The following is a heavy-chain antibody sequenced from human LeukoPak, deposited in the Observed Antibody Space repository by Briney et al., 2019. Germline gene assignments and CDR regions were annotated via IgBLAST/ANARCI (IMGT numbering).Heavy chain of an antibody. CDR3: ARAGDNNDNWRYYIDY. CDR1: DVSISSYH. V-gene: IGHV4-59*01. Sequence: MPSETLSLTCTVSDVSISSYHWTWIRQSPGKGLEWIGYIHHSGSTNYNPSLKSRVTIPVDTSKNQFSLKLSSVTAADTALYYCARAGDNNDNWRYYIDYWGQGTQVTVSS. CDR2: IHHSGST. J-gene: IGHJ4*02. D-gene: IGHD1-1*01.